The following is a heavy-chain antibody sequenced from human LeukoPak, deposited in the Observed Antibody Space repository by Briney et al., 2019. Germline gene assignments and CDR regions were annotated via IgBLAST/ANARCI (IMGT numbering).Heavy chain of an antibody. CDR3: ASGGNRYGDQPDY. D-gene: IGHD4-17*01. J-gene: IGHJ4*02. CDR2: ISSSSSTI. CDR1: GFTFSSYS. V-gene: IGHV3-48*04. Sequence: GGSLRLSCAASGFTFSSYSMNWVRQAPGKGLEWVSYISSSSSTIYYADSVKGRFTISRDNAKNSLYLQMNSLRAEDTAVYYCASGGNRYGDQPDYWGQGTLVTVSS.